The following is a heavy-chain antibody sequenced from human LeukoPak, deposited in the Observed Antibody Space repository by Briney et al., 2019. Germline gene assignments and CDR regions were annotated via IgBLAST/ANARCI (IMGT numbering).Heavy chain of an antibody. V-gene: IGHV3-23*01. D-gene: IGHD2-21*01. CDR2: ISGSGGST. Sequence: PGGSLRLSCAASGFTFSSYAMSWVRQAPGKGLEWVSAISGSGGSTYYADSVKGRFTISRDNSKNSLYLQMNSLRAGDTAVYYCAREHRIPFAVVLKRPTLGGNAFDIWGQGTMVTVSS. J-gene: IGHJ3*02. CDR1: GFTFSSYA. CDR3: AREHRIPFAVVLKRPTLGGNAFDI.